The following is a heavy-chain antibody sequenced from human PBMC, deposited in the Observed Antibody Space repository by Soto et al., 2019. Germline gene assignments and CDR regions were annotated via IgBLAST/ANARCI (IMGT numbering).Heavy chain of an antibody. CDR1: GFALGSSW. D-gene: IGHD6-19*01. CDR2: INFDGSST. V-gene: IGHV3-74*01. J-gene: IGHJ4*02. Sequence: EVQLVESGGGLVQPGGSLRLSCAGSGFALGSSWMHWVRQDPGKGLVWVSRINFDGSSTDYADSVRGRFTISRDNAKNTLYLEMNSLRADDTAVYHCARGPRGWYGFDYWGQGTLVTVSS. CDR3: ARGPRGWYGFDY.